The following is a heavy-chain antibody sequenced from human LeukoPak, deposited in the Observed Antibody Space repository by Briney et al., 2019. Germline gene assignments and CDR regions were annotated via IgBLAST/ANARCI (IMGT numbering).Heavy chain of an antibody. V-gene: IGHV4-34*01. D-gene: IGHD3-3*01. CDR1: GGSFSGYY. CDR3: ARVSYYDFWSGYYNRYYGMDV. CDR2: INHSGST. J-gene: IGHJ6*02. Sequence: SETLSLTCAVYGGSFSGYYWSWIRQPPGKGLEWIGEINHSGSTNYNPSLKSRVTMSVDTSKNQFSLKLSSVTAADTAVYYCARVSYYDFWSGYYNRYYGMDVWGQGTTVTVSS.